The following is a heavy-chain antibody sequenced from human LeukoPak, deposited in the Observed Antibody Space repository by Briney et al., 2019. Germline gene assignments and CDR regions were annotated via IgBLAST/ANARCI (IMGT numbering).Heavy chain of an antibody. CDR2: INPNSGGT. CDR3: ARLRSYYYGMDV. CDR1: GYTFTGYY. D-gene: IGHD4-17*01. V-gene: IGHV1-2*02. Sequence: ASVKVSCKAPGYTFTGYYMHWVRQAPGQGLEWMGWINPNSGGTNYAQKFQGRVTMTRDTSISTAYMELRSLRSDDTAVYYCARLRSYYYGMDVWGQGTTVTVSS. J-gene: IGHJ6*02.